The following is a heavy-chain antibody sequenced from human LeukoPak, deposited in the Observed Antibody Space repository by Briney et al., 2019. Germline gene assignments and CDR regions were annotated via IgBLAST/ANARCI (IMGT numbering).Heavy chain of an antibody. CDR1: GFTFSSYT. CDR2: ISGTSGYI. Sequence: GGCLRLSCAASGFTFSSYTMNWVRQAPGKGLEWVSSISGTSGYIYYADSVKGRFTNSRDNAKNSVYLQMTSLRDEDTAVYYCARDHYGDYGFDYWGQGTLVTVSS. V-gene: IGHV3-21*01. J-gene: IGHJ4*02. D-gene: IGHD4-17*01. CDR3: ARDHYGDYGFDY.